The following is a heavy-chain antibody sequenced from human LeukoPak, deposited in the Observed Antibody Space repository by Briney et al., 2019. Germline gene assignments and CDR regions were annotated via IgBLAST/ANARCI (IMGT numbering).Heavy chain of an antibody. CDR1: GYTFTSYG. Sequence: ASVKVSCKASGYTFTSYGISWVRQAPGQGLEWMGIINPNGGSTTYAQKFQGRVTMTRDMSTSTVYMELSSLRSEDTAVYYCARGRPFDYWGQGTLVTVSS. V-gene: IGHV1-46*01. CDR2: INPNGGST. J-gene: IGHJ4*02. CDR3: ARGRPFDY.